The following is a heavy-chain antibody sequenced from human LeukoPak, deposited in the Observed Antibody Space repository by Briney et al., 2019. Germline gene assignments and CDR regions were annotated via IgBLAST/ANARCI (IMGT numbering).Heavy chain of an antibody. J-gene: IGHJ6*04. V-gene: IGHV1-69*01. D-gene: IGHD3-9*01. CDR2: IIPIFGTA. Sequence: APTVKLSCKASRGTFSSYATSCVPHAPGQGLEWMGGIIPIFGTANYTQKFQGRVTITADESTRTAYMELSSLRSEDTAVYYCALRYFDWLSRSRVYYYCGMDVWGKGTTVTVSS. CDR3: ALRYFDWLSRSRVYYYCGMDV. CDR1: RGTFSSYA.